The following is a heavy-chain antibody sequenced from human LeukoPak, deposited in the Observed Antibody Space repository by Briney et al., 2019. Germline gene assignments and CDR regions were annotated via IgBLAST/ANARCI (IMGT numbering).Heavy chain of an antibody. CDR1: GFTVSSNY. J-gene: IGHJ4*02. Sequence: GGSLRLSCAASGFTVSSNYMSWVRQARGKGLEGVSVIYSGGSAYYADSVRGRFTISRDNSKNTVYLQMNSLRAEDTAVYYCATPWDSSGWYCFDYWGQGTLVAVSS. CDR2: IYSGGSA. V-gene: IGHV3-66*01. D-gene: IGHD6-19*01. CDR3: ATPWDSSGWYCFDY.